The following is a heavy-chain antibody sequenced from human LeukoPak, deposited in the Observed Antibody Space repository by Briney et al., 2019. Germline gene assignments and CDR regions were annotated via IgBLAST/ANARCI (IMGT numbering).Heavy chain of an antibody. CDR1: GYTFIGYY. Sequence: ASVKVSCKGSGYTFIGYYIHWVRQAPGQGPEWMGWINPNTGGTNYAQNFQGRVTMTRDTSIRTAYMELRRLRSDDTAVYYCARGLYCGSASCYIGLGYYYYYMDVWGKGTTVTVS. V-gene: IGHV1-2*02. CDR3: ARGLYCGSASCYIGLGYYYYYMDV. D-gene: IGHD2-2*02. J-gene: IGHJ6*03. CDR2: INPNTGGT.